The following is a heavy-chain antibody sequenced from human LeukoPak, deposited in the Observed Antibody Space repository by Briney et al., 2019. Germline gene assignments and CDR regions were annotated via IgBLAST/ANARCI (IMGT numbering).Heavy chain of an antibody. CDR1: GGSFSGYY. CDR3: ARVARYYDILTGYRYYFDY. J-gene: IGHJ4*02. D-gene: IGHD3-9*01. CDR2: INHSGST. V-gene: IGHV4-34*01. Sequence: SETLSLTCAVYGGSFSGYYWSWIRQPPGKGLEWIGEINHSGSTNYNPSLKSRVTISVDTSKNQFSLKLSSVTAADTAVYYCARVARYYDILTGYRYYFDYWGQGTPVTVSS.